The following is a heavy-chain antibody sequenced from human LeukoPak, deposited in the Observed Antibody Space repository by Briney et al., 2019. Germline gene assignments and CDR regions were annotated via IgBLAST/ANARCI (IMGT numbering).Heavy chain of an antibody. CDR3: ARDLDYYDSIYDY. CDR1: GFTVSSNY. J-gene: IGHJ4*02. V-gene: IGHV3-66*01. D-gene: IGHD3-22*01. CDR2: IYSGGRT. Sequence: EGSLRLSCAASGFTVSSNYMSWVRQARGKGREGVSVIYSGGRTYYADSVKGRFTISRDNSKNTLYLQMKSLRAEDTAVYYCARDLDYYDSIYDYWGQGTLSPSPQ.